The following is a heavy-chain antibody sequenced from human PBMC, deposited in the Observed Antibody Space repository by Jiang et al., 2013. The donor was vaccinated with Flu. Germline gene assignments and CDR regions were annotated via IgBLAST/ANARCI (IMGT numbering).Heavy chain of an antibody. CDR2: INHSGST. CDR1: GGSFSGYY. J-gene: IGHJ5*02. V-gene: IGHV4-34*01. CDR3: ARPLIAAAGTGNWFGP. Sequence: LLKPSETLSLTCAVYGGSFSGYYWSWIRQPPGKGLEWIGEINHSGSTNYNPSLKSRVTISVDTSKNQFSLKLSSVTAADTAVYYCARPLIAAAGTGNWFGPWGQGTLVTVSS. D-gene: IGHD6-13*01.